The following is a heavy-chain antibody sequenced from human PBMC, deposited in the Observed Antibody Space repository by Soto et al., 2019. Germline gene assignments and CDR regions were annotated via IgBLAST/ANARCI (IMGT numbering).Heavy chain of an antibody. CDR1: GFTFSDYY. J-gene: IGHJ4*02. V-gene: IGHV3-11*01. Sequence: GGSLRLSCAASGFTFSDYYMSCIRQAPGKGLEWVSYISSSGSTMYYADSVKGRFTISRDNAKNSLFLQMKSLRAEDTAVYYCAREQNYCTGGSCYLYYFDYWGQGTLVTVSS. CDR3: AREQNYCTGGSCYLYYFDY. CDR2: ISSSGSTM. D-gene: IGHD2-15*01.